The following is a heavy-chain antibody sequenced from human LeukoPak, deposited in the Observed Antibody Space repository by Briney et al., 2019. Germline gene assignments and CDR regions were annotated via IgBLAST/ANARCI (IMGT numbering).Heavy chain of an antibody. V-gene: IGHV3-9*01. J-gene: IGHJ3*02. CDR3: AKDWSGLIGGGAFDI. CDR2: ISWNSGSI. D-gene: IGHD3-3*01. CDR1: GFTFDDYA. Sequence: PGRSLRLSCAASGFTFDDYAMHWVRQASGKGLEWVSGISWNSGSIGYADSVKGRFTISRDNAKNSLYLQMNSLRAEDTALYYCAKDWSGLIGGGAFDIWGQGTMVTVSS.